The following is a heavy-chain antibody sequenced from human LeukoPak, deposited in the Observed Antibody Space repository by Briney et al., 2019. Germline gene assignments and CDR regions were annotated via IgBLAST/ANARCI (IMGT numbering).Heavy chain of an antibody. CDR1: GYTFTGYY. CDR2: INPNSGGT. Sequence: ASVKVSCKASGYTFTGYYMHRVRQAPGLGLEWMGWINPNSGGTNYAQKFQGRVTMTGDTSISTAYMELSRLRSDDTAVYYCARGRALAAAGTDPLFDYWGQGTLVAVSS. CDR3: ARGRALAAAGTDPLFDY. J-gene: IGHJ4*02. D-gene: IGHD6-13*01. V-gene: IGHV1-2*02.